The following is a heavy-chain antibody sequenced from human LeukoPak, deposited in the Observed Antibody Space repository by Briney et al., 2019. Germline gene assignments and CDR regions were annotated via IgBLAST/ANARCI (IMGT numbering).Heavy chain of an antibody. V-gene: IGHV1-2*02. D-gene: IGHD6-13*01. J-gene: IGHJ4*02. CDR3: AKAVPGARWYPNYYFDY. Sequence: EASVKVSCKTSGYTFTGYYIHWVRQAPGQGLEWMGWINPNSGGTNYAQKFQGRVTMTRDTSISTAYMELSRLRAEDTAVYYCAKAVPGARWYPNYYFDYWGQGTLVTVSS. CDR1: GYTFTGYY. CDR2: INPNSGGT.